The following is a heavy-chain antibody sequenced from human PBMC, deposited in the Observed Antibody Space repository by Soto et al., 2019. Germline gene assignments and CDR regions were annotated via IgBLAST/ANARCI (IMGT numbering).Heavy chain of an antibody. Sequence: SETLSLTCTVSGYFISSGYYWGWIRQPPGKGLEWIGSMFHSGSTHYNPSLKSRVTMSVDTSKNQFSLRLSSVTASDTAVYYCARGHIVVVPTVGWFDPWGQGTLVSVS. V-gene: IGHV4-38-2*02. CDR2: MFHSGST. D-gene: IGHD2-2*01. CDR3: ARGHIVVVPTVGWFDP. CDR1: GYFISSGYY. J-gene: IGHJ5*02.